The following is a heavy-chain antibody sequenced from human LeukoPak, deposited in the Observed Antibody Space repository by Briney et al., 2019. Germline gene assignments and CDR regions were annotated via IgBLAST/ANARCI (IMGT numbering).Heavy chain of an antibody. Sequence: PGGSLRLSCAASGFTFSSYAMHWVRQAPGKGLEWVAVISYDGSNKYYADSVKGRFTISRDNSKNTLYLQMNSLRAEDTAVYYCARWSSDYVWGSYRHTSSDAFDIWGQGTMVTVSS. CDR2: ISYDGSNK. D-gene: IGHD3-16*02. J-gene: IGHJ3*02. V-gene: IGHV3-30*04. CDR3: ARWSSDYVWGSYRHTSSDAFDI. CDR1: GFTFSSYA.